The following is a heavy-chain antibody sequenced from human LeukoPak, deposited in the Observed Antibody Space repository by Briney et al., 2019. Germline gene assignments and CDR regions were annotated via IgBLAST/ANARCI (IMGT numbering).Heavy chain of an antibody. D-gene: IGHD4-11*01. CDR3: ARGNRAFDS. Sequence: SQTLSLTRAISVDTVSSNNAVWNWIRHSPSRGLEWLGRTYYRSKWYNDYAVSGKSRITVNPDTSKNQFSLQLNSVTPDDTAVYYCARGNRAFDSWGQGTLVTVSS. CDR2: TYYRSKWYN. V-gene: IGHV6-1*01. CDR1: VDTVSSNNAV. J-gene: IGHJ4*02.